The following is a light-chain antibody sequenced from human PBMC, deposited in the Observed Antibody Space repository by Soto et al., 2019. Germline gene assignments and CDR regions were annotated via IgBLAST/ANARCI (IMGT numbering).Light chain of an antibody. V-gene: IGKV3-20*01. CDR1: QSVSSNY. J-gene: IGKJ2*01. CDR3: QQYGTSPYT. CDR2: GAS. Sequence: EIVMTQSPGTLSVSPGERATLSCRTSQSVSSNYLAWYQQKPGQAPRLLISGASSRATGIPDRFRGSGSGADFTLTISRLEPEDFAVYYCQQYGTSPYTFGQGTKVDIK.